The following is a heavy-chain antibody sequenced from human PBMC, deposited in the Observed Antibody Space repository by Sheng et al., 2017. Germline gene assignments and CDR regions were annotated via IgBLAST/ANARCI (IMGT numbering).Heavy chain of an antibody. CDR3: VAIAAVGIY. Sequence: QVQVVESGGGVVQPGGSLRLSCAASGFAFSGYGMHWVRQAPGKGLEWVAFIRYDESSEYYADSVKGRFTISRDNSKNMLFLQMNSLRAEDTAVYYCVAIAAVGIYWGQGTLVTVSS. D-gene: IGHD6-13*01. CDR1: GFAFSGYG. J-gene: IGHJ4*02. V-gene: IGHV3-30*02. CDR2: IRYDESSE.